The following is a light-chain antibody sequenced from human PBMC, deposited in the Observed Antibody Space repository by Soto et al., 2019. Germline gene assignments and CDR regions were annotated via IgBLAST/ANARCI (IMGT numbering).Light chain of an antibody. CDR2: AAS. CDR1: QSISSY. Sequence: DIQMTQSPSSLSASVGDRVTITCRASQSISSYLNWYQQKPGKAPKLLIYAASSLQSGGPSRFSGSGSGTYFSLSISSLQPEDFGTYYYQQRSSTPRTFGQGTKVEIK. V-gene: IGKV1-39*01. CDR3: QQRSSTPRT. J-gene: IGKJ1*01.